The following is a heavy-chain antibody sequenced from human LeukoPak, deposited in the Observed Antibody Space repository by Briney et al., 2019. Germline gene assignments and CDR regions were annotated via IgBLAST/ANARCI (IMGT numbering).Heavy chain of an antibody. CDR3: TREYGSGWYDY. CDR2: INKDGSTK. V-gene: IGHV3-7*03. CDR1: GFTFGSYA. J-gene: IGHJ4*02. D-gene: IGHD6-19*01. Sequence: PGGSLRLSCAASGFTFGSYAMSWVRQAPGKGLEWVANINKDGSTKQYVASVKGRFTIPRDNAKNSLHLQMNSLRAEDTAMYYCTREYGSGWYDYWGQGILVTVSS.